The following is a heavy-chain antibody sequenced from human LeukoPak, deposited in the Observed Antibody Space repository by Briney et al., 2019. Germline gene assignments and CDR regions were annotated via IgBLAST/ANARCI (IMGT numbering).Heavy chain of an antibody. J-gene: IGHJ3*02. CDR1: GFTFSSYA. V-gene: IGHV3-23*01. D-gene: IGHD5-12*01. CDR2: ISGSGGST. Sequence: QTGGSLRLSCAASGFTFSSYAMSWVRQAPGKGLEWVSAISGSGGSTYYADSVKGRFTISRDNSKNTLYLQMNSLRAEDTAVYYCAKDLRSRGYSGYDRTTGRVFDIWGQGTMVTVSS. CDR3: AKDLRSRGYSGYDRTTGRVFDI.